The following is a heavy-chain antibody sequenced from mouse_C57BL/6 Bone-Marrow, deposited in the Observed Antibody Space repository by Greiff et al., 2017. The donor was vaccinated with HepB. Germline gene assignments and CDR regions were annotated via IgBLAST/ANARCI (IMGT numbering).Heavy chain of an antibody. J-gene: IGHJ4*01. CDR1: GFTFSSYA. CDR2: ISDGGSYT. Sequence: EVKVEESGGGLVKPGGSLKLSCAASGFTFSSYAMSWVRQTPEKRLEWVATISDGGSYTYYPDNVKGRFTISRDTAKNNLYLQMSPLECEDTAMYYCARGGGSRYPCDVVYWGQGTSDTVSS. CDR3: ARGGGSRYPCDVVY. V-gene: IGHV5-4*03. D-gene: IGHD1-1*01.